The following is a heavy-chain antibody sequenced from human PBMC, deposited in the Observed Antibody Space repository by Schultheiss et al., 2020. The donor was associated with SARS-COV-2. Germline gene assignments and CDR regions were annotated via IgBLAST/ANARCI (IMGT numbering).Heavy chain of an antibody. CDR1: GFTFTSSA. J-gene: IGHJ5*02. V-gene: IGHV1-2*06. D-gene: IGHD2-2*01. Sequence: ASVKVSCKASGFTFTSSAMQWVRQARGQRLEWMGRINPNSGVTNYAQNFQGRVTMTRDTSISTAYMELSRLRSDDTAVYYCARGLYLVPAAIVSWFDPWGQGTLVTVSS. CDR2: INPNSGVT. CDR3: ARGLYLVPAAIVSWFDP.